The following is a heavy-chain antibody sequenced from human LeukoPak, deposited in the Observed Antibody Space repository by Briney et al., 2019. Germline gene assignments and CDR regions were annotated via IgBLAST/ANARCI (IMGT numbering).Heavy chain of an antibody. D-gene: IGHD4-17*01. CDR2: VYYSGST. CDR3: ARDISTWDYGDYLFDY. V-gene: IGHV4-59*01. CDR1: GVSISTYY. Sequence: PSETLSLTCTVSGVSISTYYWNSIRQPPGKGLEWLGYVYYSGSTNYNPSLKSRVTLSVDTSKNQFSLKLSSVTAADTAVYYCARDISTWDYGDYLFDYWGQGTRVTVSS. J-gene: IGHJ4*02.